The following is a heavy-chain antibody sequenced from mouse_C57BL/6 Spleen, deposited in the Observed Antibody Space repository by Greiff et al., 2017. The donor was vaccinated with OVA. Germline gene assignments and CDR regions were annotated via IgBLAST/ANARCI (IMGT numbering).Heavy chain of an antibody. Sequence: EVQLQQSGPELVKPGASVKISCKASGYTFTDYYMNWVKQSHGKSLEWIGDINPNNGGTSYNQKFKGKATLTVDKSSSTAYMELRSLTSEDSAVYYCARLDIDYGSSLDYWGQGTTLTVSS. CDR2: INPNNGGT. J-gene: IGHJ2*01. V-gene: IGHV1-26*01. CDR3: ARLDIDYGSSLDY. CDR1: GYTFTDYY. D-gene: IGHD1-1*01.